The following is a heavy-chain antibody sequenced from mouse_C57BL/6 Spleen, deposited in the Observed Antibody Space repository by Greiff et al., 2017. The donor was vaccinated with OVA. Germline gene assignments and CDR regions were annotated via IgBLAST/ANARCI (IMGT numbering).Heavy chain of an antibody. V-gene: IGHV5-12*01. Sequence: EVKLQESGGGLVQPGGSLKLSCAASGFTFSDYYMYWVRQTPEKRLEWVAYISNGGGSTYYPDTVKGRFTISRDNAKNTLYLQMSRLKSEDTAMYYCARLAYYSNLGAMDYWGQGTSVTVSS. CDR1: GFTFSDYY. J-gene: IGHJ4*01. D-gene: IGHD2-5*01. CDR2: ISNGGGST. CDR3: ARLAYYSNLGAMDY.